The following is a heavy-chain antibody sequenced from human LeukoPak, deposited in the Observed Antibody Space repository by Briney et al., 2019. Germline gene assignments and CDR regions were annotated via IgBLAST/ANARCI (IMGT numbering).Heavy chain of an antibody. CDR2: MNPNSGNT. Sequence: ASVKVSCKASGYTFTSYDINWMRQATGQGLEWMGWMNPNSGNTGYAQKFQGRVTMTRNTSISTAYMELSSLRSEDTAVYYCARGYCSSTSCWYYYYGMDVWGQGTTVTVSS. CDR3: ARGYCSSTSCWYYYYGMDV. J-gene: IGHJ6*02. D-gene: IGHD2-2*01. V-gene: IGHV1-8*01. CDR1: GYTFTSYD.